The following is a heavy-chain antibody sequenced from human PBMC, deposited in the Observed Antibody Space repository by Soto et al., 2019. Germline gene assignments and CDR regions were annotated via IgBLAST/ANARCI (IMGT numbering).Heavy chain of an antibody. Sequence: EVQLLESGGGLVQPGGSLRLSCAASGFTFSSYAMSWVRQAPGKGLEWVSAISGSGGSTYYADSVKGRFTISRDNSKNTLYLQMNSLRAEDTAVYYCARDRAPVVVAVTWVDYWGQGTLVTVSS. J-gene: IGHJ4*02. CDR3: ARDRAPVVVAVTWVDY. D-gene: IGHD2-15*01. CDR2: ISGSGGST. V-gene: IGHV3-23*01. CDR1: GFTFSSYA.